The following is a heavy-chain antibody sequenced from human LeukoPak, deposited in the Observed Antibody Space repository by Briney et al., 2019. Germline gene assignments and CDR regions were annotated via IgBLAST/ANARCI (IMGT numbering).Heavy chain of an antibody. CDR3: AREDPPLFDY. CDR1: GGSISSYY. Sequence: SETLSLTCTVSGGSISSYYWSWIRQPPGKGLEWIGYIYYSGSTNYNPSLKSRVTISVDTSKNLFSLKLSSVTAADTAVYYCAREDPPLFDYWGQGTLVTVSS. V-gene: IGHV4-59*01. J-gene: IGHJ4*02. CDR2: IYYSGST.